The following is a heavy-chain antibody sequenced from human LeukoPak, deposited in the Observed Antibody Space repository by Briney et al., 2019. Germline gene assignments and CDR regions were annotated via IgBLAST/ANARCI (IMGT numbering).Heavy chain of an antibody. V-gene: IGHV3-43*02. CDR1: GFTFEDCA. CDR3: AKDPVYSNSPYYFDC. Sequence: GGSLSLSCAVSGFTFEDCAMHWVRQAPGKGLEWVSVISGDGGSTYYADSVKGRFTISRDNNKNSLYLQMNSLRTEGTALYYCAKDPVYSNSPYYFDCWGQGTLVTVSS. CDR2: ISGDGGST. J-gene: IGHJ4*02. D-gene: IGHD4-11*01.